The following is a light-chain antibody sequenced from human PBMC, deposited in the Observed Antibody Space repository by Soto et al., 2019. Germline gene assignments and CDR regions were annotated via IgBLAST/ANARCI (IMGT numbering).Light chain of an antibody. CDR2: EVS. J-gene: IGLJ1*01. V-gene: IGLV2-14*01. CDR1: SSDVGGYNY. Sequence: QSALTQPASVSGSPGQSITISCTGTSSDVGGYNYVSWYQQHPGKAPKLMIYEVSNRPSGVSNRFSGSKSGNTAYLTISGLQAEDEADYYCSSYTSSSTLEVFGTGTKLTV. CDR3: SSYTSSSTLEV.